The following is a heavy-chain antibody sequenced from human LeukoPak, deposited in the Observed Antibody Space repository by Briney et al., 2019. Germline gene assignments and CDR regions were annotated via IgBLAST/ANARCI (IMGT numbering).Heavy chain of an antibody. V-gene: IGHV3-30-3*01. CDR1: GFTFSDCA. Sequence: GGSLRLSCAASGFTFSDCAVHWVRQAPGKGLEWVALISYDGSNKYYADSVKGRFTISRDNSKNTMSLQMNSLRREDTAVYYCARAYGDRFVYSFDSWGQGTLVTVSS. CDR2: ISYDGSNK. J-gene: IGHJ4*02. CDR3: ARAYGDRFVYSFDS. D-gene: IGHD4-17*01.